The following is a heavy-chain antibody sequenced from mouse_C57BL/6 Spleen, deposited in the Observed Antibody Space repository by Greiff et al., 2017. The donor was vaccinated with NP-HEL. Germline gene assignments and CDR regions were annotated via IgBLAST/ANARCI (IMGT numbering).Heavy chain of an antibody. CDR1: GFTFSSYA. CDR2: ISDGGSYT. V-gene: IGHV5-4*03. J-gene: IGHJ4*01. Sequence: EVMLVESGGGLVKPGGSLKLSCAASGFTFSSYAMSWVRQTPEKRLEWVATISDGGSYTYYPDNVKGRFTISRDNAKNNLYLQMSHLKSEDTAMYYCARVGYDSFYAMDYWGQGTSVTVSS. CDR3: ARVGYDSFYAMDY. D-gene: IGHD2-4*01.